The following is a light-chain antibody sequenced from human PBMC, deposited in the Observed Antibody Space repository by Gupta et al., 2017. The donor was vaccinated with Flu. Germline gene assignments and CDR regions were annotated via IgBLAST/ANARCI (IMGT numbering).Light chain of an antibody. Sequence: SSDVGGYNYVSWYQQHPGKAPKLMIYEVSNRPAGVSNRFSGSRSGNTASLTISGLLADDEADYYCSSYSSSSTLVVFGGGTEVSVL. CDR1: SSDVGGYNY. J-gene: IGLJ2*01. CDR3: SSYSSSSTLVV. V-gene: IGLV2-14*01. CDR2: EVS.